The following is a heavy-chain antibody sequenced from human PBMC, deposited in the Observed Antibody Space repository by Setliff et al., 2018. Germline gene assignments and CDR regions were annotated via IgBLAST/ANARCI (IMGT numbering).Heavy chain of an antibody. CDR2: IFYTGTT. J-gene: IGHJ2*01. V-gene: IGHV4-39*01. Sequence: PSETLSLTCTVSGGSIRSTIHHWGWVRLSPGKGLQFMGSIFYTGTTYYDPSFKSRVTISLDTSRQQFSLDLRSVTAADTAEYYYARHRGRVDGIDEWYFDFWGRGTLVTVSS. D-gene: IGHD3-10*01. CDR3: ARHRGRVDGIDEWYFDF. CDR1: GGSIRSTIHH.